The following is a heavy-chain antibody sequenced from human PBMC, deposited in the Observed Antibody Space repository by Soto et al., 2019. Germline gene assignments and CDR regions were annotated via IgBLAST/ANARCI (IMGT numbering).Heavy chain of an antibody. CDR2: INAGNGNT. Sequence: QVQLVQSGAEVKKPGASVKVSCKASGYTFTSYAMHWVRQAPGQRLERMGWINAGNGNTKYSQKVQGRVTITRDTSASTAYMELSSLRSDDTAVYYCARTDYGDYYWFDPWGQGTLVTVSS. CDR1: GYTFTSYA. D-gene: IGHD4-17*01. J-gene: IGHJ5*02. CDR3: ARTDYGDYYWFDP. V-gene: IGHV1-3*01.